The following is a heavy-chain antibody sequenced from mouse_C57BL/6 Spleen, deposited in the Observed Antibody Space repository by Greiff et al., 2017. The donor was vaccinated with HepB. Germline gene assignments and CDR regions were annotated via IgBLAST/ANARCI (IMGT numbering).Heavy chain of an antibody. D-gene: IGHD2-12*01. CDR3: ARGYSNDLAWFAY. CDR2: IDPSDSYT. Sequence: VKLQQSGAELVRPGTSVKLSCKASGYTFTSYWMHWVKQRPGQGLEWIGVIDPSDSYTNYNQKFKGKATLTVDTSSSTAYMQLSSLTSEDSAVYYCARGYSNDLAWFAYWGQGTLVTVSA. J-gene: IGHJ3*01. V-gene: IGHV1-59*01. CDR1: GYTFTSYW.